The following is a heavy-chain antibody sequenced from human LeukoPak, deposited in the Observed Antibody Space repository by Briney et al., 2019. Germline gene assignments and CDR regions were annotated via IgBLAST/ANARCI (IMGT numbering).Heavy chain of an antibody. CDR1: GFTLSSYS. Sequence: PGGSLRLSCAASGFTLSSYSMNWVRQAPGKGLEWVSSISSRSSYIYYADSVKDRFTLLRDNAKNSLYLQMNSLRAEDTAVYYCAREYCSGGSCYSYYFDYWGQGTLVTVSS. CDR2: ISSRSSYI. V-gene: IGHV3-21*01. CDR3: AREYCSGGSCYSYYFDY. J-gene: IGHJ4*02. D-gene: IGHD2-15*01.